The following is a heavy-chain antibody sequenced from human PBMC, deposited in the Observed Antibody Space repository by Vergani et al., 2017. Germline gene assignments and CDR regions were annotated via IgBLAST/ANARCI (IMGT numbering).Heavy chain of an antibody. CDR1: GFTFSSYG. J-gene: IGHJ4*02. CDR2: IWYDGSNK. V-gene: IGHV3-33*01. Sequence: VQLVESGGGVVQPGRSLRLSCAASGFTFSSYGMHWVRQAPGKGLEWVAVIWYDGSNKYYADSVKGRFTISRDNSKNTLYLQMNSLRAEDTAVYYCASETYYYDSSGESRGDYWGQGTLVTVSS. CDR3: ASETYYYDSSGESRGDY. D-gene: IGHD3-22*01.